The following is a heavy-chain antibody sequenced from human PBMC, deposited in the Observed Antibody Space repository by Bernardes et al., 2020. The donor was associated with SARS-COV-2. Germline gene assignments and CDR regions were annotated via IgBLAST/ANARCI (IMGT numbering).Heavy chain of an antibody. J-gene: IGHJ4*02. CDR3: AKAIAAGPHQPCDS. V-gene: IGHV3-30*18. D-gene: IGHD6-13*01. CDR1: GFTFSSHT. CDR2: ISSDGRTK. Sequence: GGSLRLSCAASGFTFSSHTMHWVRQAPGKGLEWVAVISSDGRTKYYADSVKGRFTISRDNSMNTLYLQMNSLIPEDTSLYHCAKAIAAGPHQPCDSWGQGTLVTVSS.